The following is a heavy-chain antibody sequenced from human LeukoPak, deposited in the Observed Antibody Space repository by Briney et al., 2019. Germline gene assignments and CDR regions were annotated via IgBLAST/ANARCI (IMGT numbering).Heavy chain of an antibody. V-gene: IGHV5-10-1*01. CDR2: IDPSDSYT. Sequence: GESLKISCKGSGYSFTSYWISWVRQMPGKGRDWRGRIDPSDSYTNYSPSFQGHVTISADKSISTAYLQWSSLKASDTAMYYCARQGSGYDYYYFDYWGQGTLVTVSS. CDR3: ARQGSGYDYYYFDY. CDR1: GYSFTSYW. J-gene: IGHJ4*02. D-gene: IGHD5-12*01.